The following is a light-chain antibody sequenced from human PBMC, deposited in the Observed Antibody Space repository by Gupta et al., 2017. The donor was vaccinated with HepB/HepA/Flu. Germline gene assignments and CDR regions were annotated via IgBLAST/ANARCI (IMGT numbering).Light chain of an antibody. CDR2: DFN. J-gene: IGLJ1*01. Sequence: QSPLTPPASVYRSPGPSVTIHYPGSSSDVGGYDSFSWYQQPPGRAPRLIIYDFNNQPSGISPRFSGSKSGNTASLTISGLQPEDEADYYCSSFTSSRSLVFGTGTKVTVL. CDR1: SSDVGGYDS. V-gene: IGLV2-14*03. CDR3: SSFTSSRSLV.